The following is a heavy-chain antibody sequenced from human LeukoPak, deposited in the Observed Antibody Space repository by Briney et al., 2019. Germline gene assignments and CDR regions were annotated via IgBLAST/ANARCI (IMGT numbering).Heavy chain of an antibody. D-gene: IGHD6-19*01. Sequence: ASVKVSCKDSGYTFTSYGISWVRQAPGQGLEWMGWISAYNGNTNYAQKLQGRVTMTTDTSTSTAYMELRSLRSDDTAVYYCARSPPKEWLVPSYYYYYYMDVWGKGTTVTVSS. V-gene: IGHV1-18*01. CDR2: ISAYNGNT. CDR1: GYTFTSYG. J-gene: IGHJ6*03. CDR3: ARSPPKEWLVPSYYYYYYMDV.